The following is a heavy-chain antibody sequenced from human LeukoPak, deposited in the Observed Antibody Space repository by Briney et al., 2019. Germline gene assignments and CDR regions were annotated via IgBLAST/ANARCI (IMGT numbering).Heavy chain of an antibody. V-gene: IGHV4-39*07. D-gene: IGHD3-16*02. CDR2: IHSSGNI. J-gene: IGHJ4*02. CDR1: GDSISSSDYY. Sequence: PSETLSLTCTACGDSISSSDYYWGWVRQPPGKGLEWIGSIHSSGNIYYNPSLTSRVTISLYTSNTQFSLRLFSVSAADTAVYYCARGRYNSKTDFDYWGQGTLVTVSS. CDR3: ARGRYNSKTDFDY.